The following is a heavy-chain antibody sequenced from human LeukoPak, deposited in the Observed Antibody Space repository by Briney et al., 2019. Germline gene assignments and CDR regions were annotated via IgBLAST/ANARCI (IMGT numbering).Heavy chain of an antibody. CDR3: ARDPGNYYDSSGYYKHYYYGMDV. V-gene: IGHV3-21*01. CDR1: GFTFSSYS. J-gene: IGHJ6*02. D-gene: IGHD3-22*01. CDR2: ISSSSSYI. Sequence: GGSLRLSCAASGFTFSSYSMNWVRQAPGEGLEWVSSISSSSSYIYYADSVKGRFTISRDNAKNSLYLQMNSLRAEDTAVYYCARDPGNYYDSSGYYKHYYYGMDVWGQGTTVTVSS.